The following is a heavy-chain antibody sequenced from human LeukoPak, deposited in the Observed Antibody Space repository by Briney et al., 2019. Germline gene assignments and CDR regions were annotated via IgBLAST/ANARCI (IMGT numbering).Heavy chain of an antibody. CDR2: IYYSGST. D-gene: IGHD3-10*01. V-gene: IGHV4-39*01. J-gene: IGHJ5*02. CDR1: GGSISSSSYY. Sequence: SETLSLTCTVSGGSISSSSYYWGWIRQPPGKGLEWIGSIYYSGSTYYNPSLKSRVTISVDTSKNQFSLKLSSVTAADTAVYYCARVPRRSYGSGTGGFDPWGQGTLVTVSS. CDR3: ARVPRRSYGSGTGGFDP.